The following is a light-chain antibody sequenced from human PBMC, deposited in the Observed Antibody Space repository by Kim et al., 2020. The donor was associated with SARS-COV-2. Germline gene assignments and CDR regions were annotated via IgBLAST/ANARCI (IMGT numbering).Light chain of an antibody. CDR3: NSRDSSGNHWV. J-gene: IGLJ3*02. CDR2: GKN. Sequence: GQPAAIPRHGDTLRIYLASCYHQMPGQAPVLVIYGKNNRPSGIPARFSGSSSVNTASLTITGAQAEDEADYYCNSRDSSGNHWVFGGGTQLTVL. CDR1: TLRIYL. V-gene: IGLV3-19*01.